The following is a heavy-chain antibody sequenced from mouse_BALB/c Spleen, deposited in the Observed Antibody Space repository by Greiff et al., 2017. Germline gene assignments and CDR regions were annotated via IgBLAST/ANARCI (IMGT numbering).Heavy chain of an antibody. CDR3: ARERGYDQAWFAY. Sequence: QVQLKESAAELARPGASVKMSCKASGYTFTSYTMHWVKQRPGQGLDWIGYINPSSGYTEYNQKFKDKTTLTADKSSSTAYMQLSSLTSEDSAVYYCARERGYDQAWFAYWGQGTLVTVSA. V-gene: IGHV1-4*02. CDR2: INPSSGYT. CDR1: GYTFTSYT. J-gene: IGHJ3*01. D-gene: IGHD2-2*01.